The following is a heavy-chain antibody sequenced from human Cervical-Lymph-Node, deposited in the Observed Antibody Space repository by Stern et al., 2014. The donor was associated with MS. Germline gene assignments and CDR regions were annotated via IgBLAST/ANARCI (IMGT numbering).Heavy chain of an antibody. D-gene: IGHD4-17*01. J-gene: IGHJ5*02. CDR1: GGPFRSSG. Sequence: QVQLVQSGSEVKKPGSSVRVSCKASGGPFRSSGIRWVRQAPGQGLEWMGRIIPILSITNYAQNFQGRVTITADKSTSTAYRELSSLRSEDTAVYYCATLGVTTGDFDPWGQGTLVTVSS. V-gene: IGHV1-69*04. CDR2: IIPILSIT. CDR3: ATLGVTTGDFDP.